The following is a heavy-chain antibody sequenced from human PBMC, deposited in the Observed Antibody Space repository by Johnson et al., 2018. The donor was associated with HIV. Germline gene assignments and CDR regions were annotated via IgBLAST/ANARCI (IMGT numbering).Heavy chain of an antibody. D-gene: IGHD3-22*01. CDR3: ARENYYDILNDAFDI. Sequence: VQLVESGGGLVQPGRSLRVSCAASGFTFDDYAMHWVRQAPGKGLEWVSGISWNSGSIAYAASVKGRFTISRDNAKNSLYLQMNSLRAEDAALYYCARENYYDILNDAFDIWGQGTMVTVSS. J-gene: IGHJ3*02. CDR1: GFTFDDYA. V-gene: IGHV3-9*01. CDR2: ISWNSGSI.